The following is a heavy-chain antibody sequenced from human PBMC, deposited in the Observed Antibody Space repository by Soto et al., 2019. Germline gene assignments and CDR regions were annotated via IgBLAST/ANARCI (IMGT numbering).Heavy chain of an antibody. CDR2: IYYSGST. Sequence: SETLSLTCTVSGGSISSYYWSWIRQTPGQGLEWIGYIYYSGSTNYNPSLKSRVTISVDTSKNQFSLKLRSLTAADTAVYYCARVVGYCSSTSCYPSSGWYEPAFFDYWGQGTLVTVSS. V-gene: IGHV4-59*01. J-gene: IGHJ4*02. CDR1: GGSISSYY. CDR3: ARVVGYCSSTSCYPSSGWYEPAFFDY. D-gene: IGHD2-2*03.